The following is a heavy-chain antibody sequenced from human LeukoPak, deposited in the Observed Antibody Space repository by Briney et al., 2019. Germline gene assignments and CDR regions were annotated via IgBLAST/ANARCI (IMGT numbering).Heavy chain of an antibody. D-gene: IGHD6-19*01. J-gene: IGHJ4*02. CDR1: GFTFSSYS. CDR2: ITSSGRYI. CDR3: ARDAVN. V-gene: IGHV3-21*01. Sequence: PGGSLRLSCAASGFTFSSYSMNWVRQAPGKGLEWVSSITSSGRYIYYADSVKGRFTISRDNVKNTLYLQMNSLTAEDTAVYYCARDAVNWGQGTLVTVSS.